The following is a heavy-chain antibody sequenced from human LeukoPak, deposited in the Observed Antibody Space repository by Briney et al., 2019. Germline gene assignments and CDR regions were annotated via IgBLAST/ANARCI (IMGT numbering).Heavy chain of an antibody. Sequence: PSETLSLTCTVSGGSINSGDYYWSWIRQPPGKGLEWIGYIYYSGSTYYNPSLKSRVTISVDTSKNQFSLKLSSVTAADTAVYYCAREEWFDPWGQGTLVTISS. CDR2: IYYSGST. V-gene: IGHV4-30-4*01. CDR3: AREEWFDP. CDR1: GGSINSGDYY. J-gene: IGHJ5*02.